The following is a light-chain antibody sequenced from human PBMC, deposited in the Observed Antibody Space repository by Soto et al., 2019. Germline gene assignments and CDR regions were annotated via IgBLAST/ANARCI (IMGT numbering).Light chain of an antibody. CDR1: QGLNSY. Sequence: DIQLTQSPSFLSASVGDRVTITCRASQGLNSYFAWYQQKPGKAPKLLLYATSTLKSVVPSRFSGSGSGAEFTLPITSLQPEDIATYYCQQHNSYPVTFGGGTKGEIQ. CDR3: QQHNSYPVT. V-gene: IGKV1-9*01. CDR2: ATS. J-gene: IGKJ4*01.